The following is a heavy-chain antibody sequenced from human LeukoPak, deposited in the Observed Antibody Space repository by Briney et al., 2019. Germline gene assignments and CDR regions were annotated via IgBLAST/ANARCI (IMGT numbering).Heavy chain of an antibody. CDR1: GYTFTGYY. J-gene: IGHJ6*03. V-gene: IGHV1-2*02. D-gene: IGHD2-15*01. Sequence: GASVKVSCKASGYTFTGYYMHWVRQAPGQGLEWMGWINPNSGGTNYAQKFQGRVTMTRDTSISTAYMELSRLRSDDTAVYYCARERTVVASYYYYYMDVWGKGTTVTISS. CDR2: INPNSGGT. CDR3: ARERTVVASYYYYYMDV.